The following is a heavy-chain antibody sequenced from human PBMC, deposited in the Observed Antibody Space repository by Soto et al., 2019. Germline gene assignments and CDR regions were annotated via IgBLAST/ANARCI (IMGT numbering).Heavy chain of an antibody. V-gene: IGHV3-30-3*01. J-gene: IGHJ3*02. D-gene: IGHD6-6*01. Sequence: GGSLRLSCAASGFTFSSYAMHWVRQAPGKGLEWVAVISYDGSNKYYADSVKGRFTISRDNSKNTLYLQMNSLRAEDTAVYYCAIPRIAARPWTAFDIWGQGTMVTVSS. CDR1: GFTFSSYA. CDR3: AIPRIAARPWTAFDI. CDR2: ISYDGSNK.